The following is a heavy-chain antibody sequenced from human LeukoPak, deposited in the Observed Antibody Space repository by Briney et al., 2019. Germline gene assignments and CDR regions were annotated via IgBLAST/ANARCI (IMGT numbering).Heavy chain of an antibody. CDR2: ISAGNGNT. V-gene: IGHV1-3*01. D-gene: IGHD1-26*01. CDR1: GYTITSYA. CDR3: ARDSGSGSNDY. Sequence: ASVKVSCKASGYTITSYAIHWVRQASGQRLEWMGWISAGNGNTKYSQNFQGRVTFISNTSATTAFMELSSLRSEDAAVYYCARDSGSGSNDYWGQGTLVTVSS. J-gene: IGHJ4*02.